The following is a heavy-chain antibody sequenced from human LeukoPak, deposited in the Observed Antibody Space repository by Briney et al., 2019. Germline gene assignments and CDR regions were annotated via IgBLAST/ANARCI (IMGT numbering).Heavy chain of an antibody. J-gene: IGHJ4*02. CDR3: ARHSRGYYFDY. Sequence: SETLSLTCTVSGGSISSDYWSWIRQPPGKGPEWIGYIYYGGSTNYSPSLKSRVTISVDTSKNQFSLQLSSVTAADTALYYCARHSRGYYFDYWGQGTLVTVSP. D-gene: IGHD3-22*01. CDR1: GGSISSDY. CDR2: IYYGGST. V-gene: IGHV4-59*08.